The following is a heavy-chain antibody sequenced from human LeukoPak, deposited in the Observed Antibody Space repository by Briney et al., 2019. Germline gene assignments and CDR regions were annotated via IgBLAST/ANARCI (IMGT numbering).Heavy chain of an antibody. D-gene: IGHD3-10*01. V-gene: IGHV3-23*01. Sequence: GSLRLSCAASGFTFSSYAMSWVRQAPGKGLEWVSAISGSGGSTYYADSVKGRFTISRDNSKNTLYLQMNSLRAEDTAVYYCARDHYGSGRFDYWGQGTLVTVSS. CDR2: ISGSGGST. CDR3: ARDHYGSGRFDY. J-gene: IGHJ4*02. CDR1: GFTFSSYA.